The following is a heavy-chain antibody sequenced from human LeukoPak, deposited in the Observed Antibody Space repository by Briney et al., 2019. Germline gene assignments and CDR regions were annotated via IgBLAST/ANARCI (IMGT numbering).Heavy chain of an antibody. V-gene: IGHV3-30*02. Sequence: GGSLRLSCAASGFTFSSYGMHWVRQAPGKGLEWVAFIRYDGSNKYYADSVKGRFTISRDNSKNTLYLQMNSLRAEDTAVYYCAKEGIHMHYYYMDVWGKGTTVTVSS. D-gene: IGHD6-13*01. J-gene: IGHJ6*03. CDR1: GFTFSSYG. CDR2: IRYDGSNK. CDR3: AKEGIHMHYYYMDV.